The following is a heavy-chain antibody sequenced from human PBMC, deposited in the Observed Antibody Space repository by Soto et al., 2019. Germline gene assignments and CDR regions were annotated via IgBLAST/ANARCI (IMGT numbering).Heavy chain of an antibody. CDR1: GGSFSGYY. V-gene: IGHV4-34*01. J-gene: IGHJ5*02. CDR2: INHSGST. CDR3: ARGDILTNWFDP. Sequence: SETLSLTCAVYGGSFSGYYWSWIRQPPGKGLEWIGEINHSGSTNYNPSLKSRVTISVDTSKNQFSLKLSSVTAADTAVYYCARGDILTNWFDPWGQGTLVTVSS. D-gene: IGHD3-9*01.